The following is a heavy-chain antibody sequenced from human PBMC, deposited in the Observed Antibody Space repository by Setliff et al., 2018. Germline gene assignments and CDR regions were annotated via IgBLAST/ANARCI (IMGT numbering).Heavy chain of an antibody. Sequence: SETLSLTCTVSGGSLRGSLRGYAVFWGWIRQSPGKELEWIGSAYYNGDSYYNPSLKSRVTMSVDTSRNQFSLHLISVTAADTAVYYCARHVGTRSRGYNYYYYFMDVWGKGTTVTVSS. J-gene: IGHJ6*03. CDR3: ARHVGTRSRGYNYYYYFMDV. CDR1: GGSLRGSLRGYAVF. D-gene: IGHD3-10*01. CDR2: AYYNGDS. V-gene: IGHV4-39*01.